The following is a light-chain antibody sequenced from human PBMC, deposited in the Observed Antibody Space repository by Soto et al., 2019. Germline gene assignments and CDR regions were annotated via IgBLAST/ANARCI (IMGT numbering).Light chain of an antibody. V-gene: IGLV1-44*01. CDR1: SSNIGSNT. CDR2: GND. CDR3: TAWDGSLRAVL. Sequence: QSLLTQPPSASGTPGHRVTISCSGGSSNIGSNTVNWYQHLPGAAPKLLIYGNDQRPSGVPDRFSGSKSGTSVFLAISGLQSDDEAVYYCTAWDGSLRAVLFGGGTQLTVL. J-gene: IGLJ2*01.